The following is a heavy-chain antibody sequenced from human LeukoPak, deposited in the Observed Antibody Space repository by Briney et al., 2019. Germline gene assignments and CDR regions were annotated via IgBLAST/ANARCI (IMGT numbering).Heavy chain of an antibody. V-gene: IGHV4-34*01. Sequence: PSETLSLTCAVYGVSFSGYYWSWIRQPPGKGLEWIGEINHSGSTNYNPSLKSRVSISVDSSKNQFSLEVSSVTAADTAVNYCARGSDTAAGLYWGQGTLVTVSS. CDR2: INHSGST. CDR1: GVSFSGYY. J-gene: IGHJ4*02. CDR3: ARGSDTAAGLY. D-gene: IGHD6-13*01.